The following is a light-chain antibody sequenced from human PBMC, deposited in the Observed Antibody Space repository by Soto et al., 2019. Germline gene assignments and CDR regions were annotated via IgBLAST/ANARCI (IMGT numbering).Light chain of an antibody. V-gene: IGKV4-1*01. CDR2: WAS. J-gene: IGKJ3*01. CDR1: QSVLYSSNNKNY. Sequence: DIVMTQSPDSLAVSLGERATINCKSSQSVLYSSNNKNYLAWYQQKPGQPPKLLIYWASTRESGVPDRFSGSGSGTDFTLTISSLQAEDVAVYYCQQYSTFRTFGPGTKVDIK. CDR3: QQYSTFRT.